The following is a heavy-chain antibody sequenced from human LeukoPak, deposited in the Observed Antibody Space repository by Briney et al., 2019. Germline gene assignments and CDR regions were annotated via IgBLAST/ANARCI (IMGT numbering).Heavy chain of an antibody. CDR3: ARAPLNNDFWSGYYYYFDY. J-gene: IGHJ4*02. D-gene: IGHD3-3*01. Sequence: SVKVSCKASGGTFSSYAISWVRQAPGQGLEWMGRIIPILGIANYAQKFQGRVTMTRNTSISTAYMELSSLRSEDTAVYYCARAPLNNDFWSGYYYYFDYWGQGTLVTVSS. CDR1: GGTFSSYA. CDR2: IIPILGIA. V-gene: IGHV1-69*04.